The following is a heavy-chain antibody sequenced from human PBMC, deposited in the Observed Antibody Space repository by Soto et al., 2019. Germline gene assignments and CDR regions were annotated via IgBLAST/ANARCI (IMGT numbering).Heavy chain of an antibody. D-gene: IGHD6-13*01. CDR3: ARRVGSSWRYFDS. Sequence: PGESLKISCKASGYSFSSYWIGWVRQLPGKGLEWMGIIYPSGSDTRYSPSFRGQVIISADRSISTAYLQWSSLKASDTGTYYCARRVGSSWRYFDSWGQGTLVTV. CDR1: GYSFSSYW. CDR2: IYPSGSDT. J-gene: IGHJ4*02. V-gene: IGHV5-51*01.